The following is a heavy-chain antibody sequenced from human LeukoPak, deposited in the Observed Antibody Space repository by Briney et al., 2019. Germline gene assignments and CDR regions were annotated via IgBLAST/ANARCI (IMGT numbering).Heavy chain of an antibody. Sequence: SETLSLTCTVSGGSISSYYWSWIRQPPGKGLEWIGYIYYSGSTNYNPSLKSRVTISVDTSKNQFSLKLSSVTAADTAVYYCARHAMSGSYPFNWFDPWGQGTLVTVSS. V-gene: IGHV4-59*01. CDR2: IYYSGST. CDR3: ARHAMSGSYPFNWFDP. CDR1: GGSISSYY. J-gene: IGHJ5*02. D-gene: IGHD1-26*01.